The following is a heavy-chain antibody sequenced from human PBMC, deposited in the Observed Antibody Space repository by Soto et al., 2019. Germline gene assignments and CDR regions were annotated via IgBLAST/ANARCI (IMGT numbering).Heavy chain of an antibody. CDR1: GFTFDDYA. J-gene: IGHJ6*03. Sequence: GGSLRLSCAASGFTFDDYAMHWVRQAPGKGLEWVSGISGNSGSIGYADSVKGRFTISRDNAKNSLYLQMNSLRAEDTALYYCAKAGGRGYSGYEGYYYYYMDVWGKGTTVTVSS. D-gene: IGHD5-12*01. CDR2: ISGNSGSI. CDR3: AKAGGRGYSGYEGYYYYYMDV. V-gene: IGHV3-9*01.